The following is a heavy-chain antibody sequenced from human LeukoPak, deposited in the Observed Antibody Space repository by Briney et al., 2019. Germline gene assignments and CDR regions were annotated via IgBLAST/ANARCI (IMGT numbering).Heavy chain of an antibody. V-gene: IGHV1-2*06. CDR1: GYTFAGYP. Sequence: GASVKVSCKASGYTFAGYPIHWVRQVPGQGLEWIGRIHPNSGDTYYAQKFQGRVTMTRDTSINTAYMDLSRLTSHDTAVFYCARQTVTTILQSYYYYYMDVWGKGTTVTVSS. D-gene: IGHD4-17*01. CDR3: ARQTVTTILQSYYYYYMDV. J-gene: IGHJ6*03. CDR2: IHPNSGDT.